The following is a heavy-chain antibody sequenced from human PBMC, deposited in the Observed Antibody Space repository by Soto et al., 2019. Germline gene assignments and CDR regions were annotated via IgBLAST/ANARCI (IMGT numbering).Heavy chain of an antibody. D-gene: IGHD2-2*02. CDR1: GYTFTGYY. J-gene: IGHJ6*02. Sequence: ASVKVSCKASGYTFTGYYMHWVRQAPGQGLEWMGWINPNSGGTNYAQKFQGWVTMTRDTSISTAYMELSRLRSDDTAVYYCAREGYCSSTSCYNPLYYYYYYGMGVWGQGTTVSVSS. CDR2: INPNSGGT. V-gene: IGHV1-2*04. CDR3: AREGYCSSTSCYNPLYYYYYYGMGV.